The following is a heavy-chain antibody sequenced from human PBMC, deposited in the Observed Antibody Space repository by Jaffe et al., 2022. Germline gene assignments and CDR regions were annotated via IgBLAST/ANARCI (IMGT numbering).Heavy chain of an antibody. Sequence: QVQLVQSGAEVKKPGSSVKVSCKASGGTFSSYAISWVRQAPGQGLEWMGGIIPIFGTANYAQKFQGRVTITADESTSTAYMELSSLRSEDTAVYYCARDGFSSRMITFGGVIDYYYMDVWGKGTTVTVSS. CDR1: GGTFSSYA. V-gene: IGHV1-69*01. CDR3: ARDGFSSRMITFGGVIDYYYMDV. CDR2: IIPIFGTA. J-gene: IGHJ6*03. D-gene: IGHD3-16*01.